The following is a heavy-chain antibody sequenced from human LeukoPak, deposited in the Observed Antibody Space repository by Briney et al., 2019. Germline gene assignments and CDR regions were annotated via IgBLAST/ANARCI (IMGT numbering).Heavy chain of an antibody. J-gene: IGHJ6*03. CDR2: IIPIFGTA. Sequence: SVKVSCKASGGTFSSYAISWVRQAPGQGLEWMGGIIPIFGTANYAQKFQGRVTITTDESTSTAYMELSSLRSEDTAVYYCARDRVWDSSGYYPYYYYYYMDVWGKGTTVTVSS. CDR3: ARDRVWDSSGYYPYYYYYYMDV. V-gene: IGHV1-69*05. CDR1: GGTFSSYA. D-gene: IGHD3-22*01.